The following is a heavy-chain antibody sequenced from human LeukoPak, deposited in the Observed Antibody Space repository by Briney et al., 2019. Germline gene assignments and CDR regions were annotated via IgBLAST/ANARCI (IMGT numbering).Heavy chain of an antibody. CDR2: ISSSGSTI. Sequence: SGGSLRLSCAASGFTFSDYYMSWIRQAPGKGLEWVSYISSSGSTIYYADSVKGRFTISRDNAKNSLYLQMNSLRAEDTAVYHCARGSCSSTSCYMVNFDLWGRGTLVTVSS. J-gene: IGHJ2*01. CDR3: ARGSCSSTSCYMVNFDL. D-gene: IGHD2-2*02. V-gene: IGHV3-11*01. CDR1: GFTFSDYY.